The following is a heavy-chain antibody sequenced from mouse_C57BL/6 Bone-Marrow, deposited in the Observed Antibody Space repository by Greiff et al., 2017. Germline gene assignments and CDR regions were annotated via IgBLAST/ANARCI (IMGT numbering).Heavy chain of an antibody. Sequence: QVQLQQSDAELVKPGASVKISCKVSGYTFTDHTIHWMKQRPEQGLEWIGYIYPRDGSTKYNEKFKGKATLTADKSSSTAYMQLNSLTSEDSAVYFCAREGYSNYGGVYFDYWGQGTTLTVSS. D-gene: IGHD2-5*01. CDR1: GYTFTDHT. J-gene: IGHJ2*01. V-gene: IGHV1-78*01. CDR3: AREGYSNYGGVYFDY. CDR2: IYPRDGST.